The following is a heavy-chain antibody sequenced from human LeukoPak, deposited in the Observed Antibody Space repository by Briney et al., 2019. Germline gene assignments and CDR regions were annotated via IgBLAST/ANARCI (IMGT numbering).Heavy chain of an antibody. J-gene: IGHJ4*02. D-gene: IGHD4-11*01. CDR1: GFSFGSYG. V-gene: IGHV3-30*18. Sequence: GGSLRLSCAASGFSFGSYGMNWVRQAPGKGLEWLAVISNDGSITKYGDSVRGRFTISRDNSKNTLYVQMNSLRTDDAAVYYCAKSKSPYPMDYIFDFWGQGTRVTVSS. CDR3: AKSKSPYPMDYIFDF. CDR2: ISNDGSIT.